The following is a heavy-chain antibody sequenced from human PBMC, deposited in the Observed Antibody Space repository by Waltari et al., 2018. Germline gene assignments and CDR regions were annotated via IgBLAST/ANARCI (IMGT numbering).Heavy chain of an antibody. CDR1: GFTFDDYA. Sequence: EVQLVESGGGLVQPGRSLRLSCAASGFTFDDYAMHWVRQAPGKGVGWVSGISWKSGSIGYADSVKGRFTISRDNAKNSLYLQMNSLRAEDTALYYCAKSLPAANAFDIWGQGTMVTVSS. V-gene: IGHV3-9*01. J-gene: IGHJ3*02. CDR2: ISWKSGSI. D-gene: IGHD2-2*01. CDR3: AKSLPAANAFDI.